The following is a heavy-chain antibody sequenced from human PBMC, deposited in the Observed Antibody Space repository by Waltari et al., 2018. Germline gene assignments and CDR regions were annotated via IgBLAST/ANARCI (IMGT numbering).Heavy chain of an antibody. CDR2: IIPIFGTA. J-gene: IGHJ4*02. V-gene: IGHV1-69*01. D-gene: IGHD4-17*01. Sequence: SSYAISWVRQAPGQGLEWMGGIIPIFGTANYAQKFQGRVTITADESTSTAYMELSSLRSEDTAVYYCASGAGTVTIFDYWGQGTLVTVSS. CDR3: ASGAGTVTIFDY. CDR1: SSYA.